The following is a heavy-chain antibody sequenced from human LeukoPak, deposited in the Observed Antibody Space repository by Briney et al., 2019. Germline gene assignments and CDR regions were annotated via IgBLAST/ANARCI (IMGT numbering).Heavy chain of an antibody. Sequence: PGGSLRLSCAASGFTFSSYEMNWVRQAPGKGLEWVSYISSSGSTIYYADSVKGRFTISRDKAKNSLYLQMNSLRAEDTAVYYCARDDYSSGYYLWGQGTLVTVSS. CDR3: ARDDYSSGYYL. CDR1: GFTFSSYE. J-gene: IGHJ4*02. V-gene: IGHV3-48*03. D-gene: IGHD3-22*01. CDR2: ISSSGSTI.